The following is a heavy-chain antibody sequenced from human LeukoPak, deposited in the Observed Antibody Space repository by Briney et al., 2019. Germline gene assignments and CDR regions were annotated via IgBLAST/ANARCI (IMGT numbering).Heavy chain of an antibody. Sequence: GRSLRLSCAASRFTFDDYAMHWVRQAPGKGLEWVSGFSWNGGTIYYADSVKGRFTISRDNAKNSLYLQMNSLRAEDTAVYYCARGYGELDYWGQGTLVTVSS. CDR2: FSWNGGTI. D-gene: IGHD4-17*01. CDR1: RFTFDDYA. J-gene: IGHJ4*02. V-gene: IGHV3-9*01. CDR3: ARGYGELDY.